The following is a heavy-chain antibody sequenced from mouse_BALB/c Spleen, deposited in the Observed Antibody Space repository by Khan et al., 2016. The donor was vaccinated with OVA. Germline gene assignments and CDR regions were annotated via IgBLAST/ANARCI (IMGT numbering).Heavy chain of an antibody. J-gene: IGHJ3*01. V-gene: IGHV4-1*02. CDR3: ARRTSGPSWFPH. D-gene: IGHD3-1*01. CDR2: INPDSRTI. Sequence: EVQLVESGGGLVQPGGSLKLSCAASGFDFSRYWMSWVRQAPGKGLEWIGEINPDSRTINHTPSLKDKFIISRDNAKNTLYLEMSKVRSEDTALYYCARRTSGPSWFPHWGPGTLVTGSA. CDR1: GFDFSRYW.